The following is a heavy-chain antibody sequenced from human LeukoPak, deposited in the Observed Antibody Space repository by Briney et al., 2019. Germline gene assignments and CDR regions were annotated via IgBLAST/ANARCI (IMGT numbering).Heavy chain of an antibody. J-gene: IGHJ4*02. CDR2: INPSGGST. CDR1: GYTFTSYY. Sequence: ASVKVSCKAPGYTFTSYYMHWVRQAPGQGLEWMGIINPSGGSTSYAQKFQGRVTMTRDTSTSTVYMELSSLRSEDTAVYYCARDWSTTGSWYNDNEDYWGQGTLVTVSS. CDR3: ARDWSTTGSWYNDNEDY. V-gene: IGHV1-46*01. D-gene: IGHD6-13*01.